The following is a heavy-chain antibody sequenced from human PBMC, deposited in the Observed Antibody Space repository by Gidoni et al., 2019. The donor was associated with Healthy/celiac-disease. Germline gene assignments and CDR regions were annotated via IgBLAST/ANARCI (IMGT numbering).Heavy chain of an antibody. J-gene: IGHJ3*02. Sequence: EVQLVESGGGLVQPGRSLRLSCAASGFTFDDYAMHWVRQAPGKGLEWVSGISGNSGSIGYADSVKGRFTISRDNAKNSLYLQMNSLRAEDTALYYCAKDTGDYDFWSEAGAFDIWGQGTMVTVSS. V-gene: IGHV3-9*01. CDR1: GFTFDDYA. CDR3: AKDTGDYDFWSEAGAFDI. D-gene: IGHD3-3*01. CDR2: ISGNSGSI.